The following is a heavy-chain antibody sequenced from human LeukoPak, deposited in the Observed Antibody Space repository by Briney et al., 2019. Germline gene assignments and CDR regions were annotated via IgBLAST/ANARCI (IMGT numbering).Heavy chain of an antibody. CDR3: ARDKLYYGSGRYYYGMDV. V-gene: IGHV4-4*07. CDR1: GGSISSYY. Sequence: SETLSLTCTVSGGSISSYYWSWIRQPAGKGLEWIGRIYTSGSTNYNPSLKSRVTMSVDTSKNQFSLKLSPVTAADTAVYYCARDKLYYGSGRYYYGMDVWGQGTTVTVSS. D-gene: IGHD3-10*01. CDR2: IYTSGST. J-gene: IGHJ6*02.